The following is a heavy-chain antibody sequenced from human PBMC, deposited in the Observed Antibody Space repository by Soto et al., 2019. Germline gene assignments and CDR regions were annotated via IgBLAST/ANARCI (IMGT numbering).Heavy chain of an antibody. J-gene: IGHJ4*02. Sequence: SETLSLTYALYGGSVSRSRWTSIQQPPGKGPEWIGEISHTGTTSYNPSLKGRVTISVATSKSQYSLKLTSVTAADTAVYYCASSMTTVTTFDYWGQGTLLTVSS. CDR2: ISHTGTT. V-gene: IGHV4-34*01. CDR3: ASSMTTVTTFDY. D-gene: IGHD4-17*01. CDR1: GGSVSRSR.